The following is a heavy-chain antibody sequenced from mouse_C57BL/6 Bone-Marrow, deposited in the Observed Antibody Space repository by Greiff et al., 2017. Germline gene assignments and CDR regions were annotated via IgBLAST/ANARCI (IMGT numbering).Heavy chain of an antibody. CDR1: GYAFSSYW. CDR2: IYPGDGDP. CDR3: ARLALITTVVVDYYAMDY. D-gene: IGHD1-1*01. V-gene: IGHV1-80*01. Sequence: QVQLQQSGAELVKPGASVKISCKASGYAFSSYWMNWVKQRPGKGLEWIGQIYPGDGDPNYNGKFKGKATLTADKSSSTAYMQLSSLTSEDSAVYFWARLALITTVVVDYYAMDYWGQGTSVTVSS. J-gene: IGHJ4*01.